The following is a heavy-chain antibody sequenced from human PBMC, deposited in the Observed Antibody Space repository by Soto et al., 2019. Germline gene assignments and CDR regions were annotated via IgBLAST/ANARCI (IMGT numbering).Heavy chain of an antibody. V-gene: IGHV4-31*03. J-gene: IGHJ5*02. CDR1: GGSISSGGYY. Sequence: QVQLQESGPGLVKPSQTLSLTCTVSGGSISSGGYYWSWIRQHPGKGLEWIGYIYHSGTTYYNPSRASRVPRSVATSRTPFSLKLTSVTAADTAVYYCARVRGTPLLGRFDPWGQGTLVTVSS. CDR3: ARVRGTPLLGRFDP. CDR2: IYHSGTT. D-gene: IGHD2-15*01.